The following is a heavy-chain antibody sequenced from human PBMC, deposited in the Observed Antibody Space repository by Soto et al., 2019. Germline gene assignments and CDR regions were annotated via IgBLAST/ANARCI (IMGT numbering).Heavy chain of an antibody. CDR3: ARIVPRITGTTSDY. V-gene: IGHV4-34*01. CDR2: INHSGST. Sequence: SEPLSLTCAVYGGSFSGYYWSWIRQPPGKGLEWIGEINHSGSTNYNPSLKSRVTISVDTSKNQFSLKLSSVTAADTAVYYCARIVPRITGTTSDYWGQGTLVTVSS. CDR1: GGSFSGYY. J-gene: IGHJ4*02. D-gene: IGHD1-7*01.